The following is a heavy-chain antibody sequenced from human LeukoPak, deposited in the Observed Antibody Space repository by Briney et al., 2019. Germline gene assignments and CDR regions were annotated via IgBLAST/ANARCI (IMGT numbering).Heavy chain of an antibody. CDR2: IYPGDSET. J-gene: IGHJ4*02. CDR3: ARKSRADY. Sequence: KRGESLKISCKGSGYSFPTYWIGWVRQMPGKGLEWMGIIYPGDSETRYSPSFQGQVTISADKSISTAYLQWSRLKASDTAMYYCARKSRADYWGQGTLVTASS. CDR1: GYSFPTYW. V-gene: IGHV5-51*01.